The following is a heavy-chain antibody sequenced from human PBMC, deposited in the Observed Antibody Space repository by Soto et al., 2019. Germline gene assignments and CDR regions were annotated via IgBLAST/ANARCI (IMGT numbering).Heavy chain of an antibody. D-gene: IGHD4-17*01. V-gene: IGHV2-5*02. J-gene: IGHJ2*01. Sequence: QITLKESGPTLVNPTQTLTLTCTFSGFSLSTSGVGVGWIRQPPGKALECLALIYWDDDKRYSPSLKSRLTITKDTSKNQVVLRMTNMHPVDTATYYCAHSGPMTSVTTGGQRRKFWYFDLWGRGTLVTVSS. CDR2: IYWDDDK. CDR1: GFSLSTSGVG. CDR3: AHSGPMTSVTTGGQRRKFWYFDL.